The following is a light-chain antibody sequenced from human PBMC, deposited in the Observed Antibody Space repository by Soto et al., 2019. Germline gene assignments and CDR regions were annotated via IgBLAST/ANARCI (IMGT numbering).Light chain of an antibody. Sequence: EIVMTQSPATLSLSPGEGATLSCRASQNIRNNLAWYQQKPGQAPRLLIFGASTRATGIPARFSGSGSVTEFTLTISSLQSEDFAVYYCQQYNNWPPITFGQGTRLEIK. CDR2: GAS. CDR1: QNIRNN. V-gene: IGKV3-15*01. J-gene: IGKJ5*01. CDR3: QQYNNWPPIT.